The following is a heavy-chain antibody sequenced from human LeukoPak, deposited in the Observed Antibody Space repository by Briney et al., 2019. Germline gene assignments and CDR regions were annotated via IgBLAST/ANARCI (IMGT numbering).Heavy chain of an antibody. J-gene: IGHJ5*02. Sequence: SQTLSLTCAVSGGSISSGGYSWSWIRQPPGKGLEWIGEINHSGSTNYNPSLKSRVTISVDTSKNQFSLKLSSVTAADTAVYYCARGSDYGDYLNWFDPWGQGTLVTVSS. CDR3: ARGSDYGDYLNWFDP. V-gene: IGHV4-30-2*01. CDR2: INHSGST. D-gene: IGHD4-17*01. CDR1: GGSISSGGYS.